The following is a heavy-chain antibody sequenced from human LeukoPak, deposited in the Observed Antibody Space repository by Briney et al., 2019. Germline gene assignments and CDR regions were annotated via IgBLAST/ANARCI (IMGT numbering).Heavy chain of an antibody. Sequence: ASVKVSCKASGGTFSSYAISWVRQAPGQGLEWMGGIIPIFGTANYAQKFQGRVTITTDESTSTACMELSSLRSEDTAVYYCARGGIPYQLLSYYYYYYMDVWGKGTTVTVSS. J-gene: IGHJ6*03. V-gene: IGHV1-69*05. CDR1: GGTFSSYA. CDR2: IIPIFGTA. CDR3: ARGGIPYQLLSYYYYYYMDV. D-gene: IGHD2-2*01.